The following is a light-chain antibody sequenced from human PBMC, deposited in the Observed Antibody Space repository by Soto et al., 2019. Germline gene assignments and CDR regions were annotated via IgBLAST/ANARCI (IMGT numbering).Light chain of an antibody. Sequence: EIVLTQSPGTLSLSPGERATLSCRASQSVGSNSLAWYQHKPGQAPRLLIYNASSSATGTPARISGSGSGTDFTLTISRLEPEDFAVYYCQQFGGSPPRYTFGQGTKLEIK. CDR1: QSVGSNS. J-gene: IGKJ2*01. V-gene: IGKV3-20*01. CDR2: NAS. CDR3: QQFGGSPPRYT.